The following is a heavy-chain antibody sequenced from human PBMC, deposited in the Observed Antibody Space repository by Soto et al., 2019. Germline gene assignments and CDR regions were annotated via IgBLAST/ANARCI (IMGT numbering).Heavy chain of an antibody. J-gene: IGHJ5*02. CDR1: GGSISSGGYS. D-gene: IGHD1-1*01. CDR3: ARDQLEGNWFDP. V-gene: IGHV4-30-2*01. Sequence: QLQLQESGSGLVKPSQTLSLTCAVSGGSISSGGYSWNWIRQPPGKGLEWIGYIYHSGSTYYNPSLKSRVTISVDKSKNQFSLKLNTVTAADTAVYYCARDQLEGNWFDPWGPGTLVTVST. CDR2: IYHSGST.